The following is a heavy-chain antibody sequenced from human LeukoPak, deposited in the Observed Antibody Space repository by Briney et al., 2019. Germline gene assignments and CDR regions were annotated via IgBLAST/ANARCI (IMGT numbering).Heavy chain of an antibody. D-gene: IGHD3-3*01. Sequence: SETLSLTCTVSGDSMNEYYWSWVRQPPGKGLELIGYVFYTGRTNYRPSLKNRVTISLDTSKNQFSLRLSSVTAADTAVYYCARDRAGGLRFVEWLSAFDYWGQGTLVTVSS. CDR2: VFYTGRT. CDR3: ARDRAGGLRFVEWLSAFDY. CDR1: GDSMNEYY. V-gene: IGHV4-59*12. J-gene: IGHJ4*02.